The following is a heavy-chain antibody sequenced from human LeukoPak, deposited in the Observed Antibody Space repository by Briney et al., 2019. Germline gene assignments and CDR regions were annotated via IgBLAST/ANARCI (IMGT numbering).Heavy chain of an antibody. D-gene: IGHD3-10*01. CDR2: ISGSGGST. V-gene: IGHV3-23*01. CDR3: ANLPSPMVRGVSYDY. J-gene: IGHJ4*02. Sequence: PGGSLRLSCAASGFTFSSYAMSWVRQAPGKGLEWASAISGSGGSTYYADSVKGRFTISRDNSKNTLYLQMNSLRAEDTAVYYCANLPSPMVRGVSYDYWGQGTLVTVSS. CDR1: GFTFSSYA.